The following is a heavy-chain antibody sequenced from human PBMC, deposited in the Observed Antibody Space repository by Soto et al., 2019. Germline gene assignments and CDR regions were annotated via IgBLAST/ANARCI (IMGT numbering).Heavy chain of an antibody. Sequence: QVQLVQYGAEVKKPGSSVKVSCKDSGGTFSSYAISWVRQAPGQGLEWMGGIIPIFGTANYAHKLQSKVTITADKSTSTDLLELISLRSEDTAVYYCQRDTMYSSSSFEYWGQGTLVTVSS. V-gene: IGHV1-69*06. CDR2: IIPIFGTA. CDR1: GGTFSSYA. CDR3: QRDTMYSSSSFEY. D-gene: IGHD6-13*01. J-gene: IGHJ4*02.